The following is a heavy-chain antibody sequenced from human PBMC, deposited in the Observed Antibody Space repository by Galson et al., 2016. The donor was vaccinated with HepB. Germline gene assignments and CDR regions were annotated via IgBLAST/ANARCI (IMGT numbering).Heavy chain of an antibody. D-gene: IGHD2-2*01. Sequence: SLRLSCAASGFTFSTYGIHWVRQAPGKGLEWVAVIWYDGSNKYYGDSVKGRFTISRDNSKNTVYLQMNSLRAEVTAVYYCARGFAVPGRIDYWGQGTLVTVSS. V-gene: IGHV3-33*01. CDR3: ARGFAVPGRIDY. J-gene: IGHJ4*02. CDR2: IWYDGSNK. CDR1: GFTFSTYG.